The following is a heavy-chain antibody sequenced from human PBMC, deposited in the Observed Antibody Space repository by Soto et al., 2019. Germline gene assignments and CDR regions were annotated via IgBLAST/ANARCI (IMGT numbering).Heavy chain of an antibody. D-gene: IGHD3-16*01. Sequence: EVHLVESGGGLVTPGGSLRLSCAASGFAFSTYSMNWVRQAPGKALEWVSSISTSSTFVYYADSQKGRFTISRDDAKNSLFLQMNSLRAEDTALYYCATAGESSRYYFDSWGQGTLVTVSS. CDR2: ISTSSTFV. CDR3: ATAGESSRYYFDS. V-gene: IGHV3-21*01. CDR1: GFAFSTYS. J-gene: IGHJ4*02.